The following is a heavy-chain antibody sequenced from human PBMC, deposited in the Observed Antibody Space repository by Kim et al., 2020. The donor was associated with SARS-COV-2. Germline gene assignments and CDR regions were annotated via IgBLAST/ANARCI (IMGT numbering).Heavy chain of an antibody. Sequence: GGSLRLSCTGSGFNFDNYAISWVRQAPGKGLEWVGFIRSKDYGGTTDYAASVNGRFTISRDDSKGIAYLQMNSLKTVDTAVYFCSCVLIRAGRPYYFDYWGLGTLVTVSS. D-gene: IGHD6-6*01. CDR1: GFNFDNYA. V-gene: IGHV3-49*04. CDR2: IRSKDYGGTT. CDR3: SCVLIRAGRPYYFDY. J-gene: IGHJ4*02.